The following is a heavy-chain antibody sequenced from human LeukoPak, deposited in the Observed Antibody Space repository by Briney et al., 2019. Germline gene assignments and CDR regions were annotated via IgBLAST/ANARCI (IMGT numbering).Heavy chain of an antibody. J-gene: IGHJ4*02. CDR1: GFAFSSYG. D-gene: IGHD3-10*01. V-gene: IGHV3-30*02. CDR2: IWYDGNNK. CDR3: AKDPLQYGSGSYYFDY. Sequence: GGSLRLSCAASGFAFSSYGMHWVRQAPGKGLEWVAFIWYDGNNKYYVDSVKGRFTISRDNSKNTLYLQMNSLRAEDTAVYYCAKDPLQYGSGSYYFDYWGQGTLVTVSS.